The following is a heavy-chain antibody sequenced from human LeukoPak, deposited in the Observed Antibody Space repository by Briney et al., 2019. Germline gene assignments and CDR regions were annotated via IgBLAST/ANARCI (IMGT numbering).Heavy chain of an antibody. Sequence: PSETLSPTCAATGGSIINFTKCCALQPPGKGLEWIGYIYYRGSTNYNPSLKSRVTISVDTSKNQSSLKLSSVTAADTAVYYCARSGVFTGYDACSLWGQGSRVTVSS. CDR2: IYYRGST. CDR3: ARSGVFTGYDACSL. D-gene: IGHD3-16*01. V-gene: IGHV4-59*08. CDR1: GGSIINFT. J-gene: IGHJ3*01.